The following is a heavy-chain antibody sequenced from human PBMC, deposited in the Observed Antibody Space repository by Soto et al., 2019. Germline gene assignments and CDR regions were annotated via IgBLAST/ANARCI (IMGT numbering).Heavy chain of an antibody. J-gene: IGHJ4*02. CDR3: AKGGSAWYYYFDY. Sequence: GSLRLSCLASGFTYGSYAMSWVRQAPGKGLEWVSVISGSGSNTYYPDSVKGRFTISRDNSKNTLYLQMNRPRVEDTAVYYCAKGGSAWYYYFDYWGQGTLVTVSS. V-gene: IGHV3-23*01. D-gene: IGHD6-19*01. CDR1: GFTYGSYA. CDR2: ISGSGSNT.